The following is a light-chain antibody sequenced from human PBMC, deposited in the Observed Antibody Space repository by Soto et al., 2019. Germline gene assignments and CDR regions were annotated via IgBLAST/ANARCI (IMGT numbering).Light chain of an antibody. V-gene: IGKV3-20*01. CDR3: QQYGQRPPT. CDR1: QSVSSSS. CDR2: GAS. Sequence: EIVLTQSPGTLSLSPGERATLSCRASQSVSSSSLAWYQQKPGQAPRLLIYGASSRATGIPDRFSGSGSGTDFTLTISRLEPEDFAVYDCQQYGQRPPTFGQGTKV. J-gene: IGKJ1*01.